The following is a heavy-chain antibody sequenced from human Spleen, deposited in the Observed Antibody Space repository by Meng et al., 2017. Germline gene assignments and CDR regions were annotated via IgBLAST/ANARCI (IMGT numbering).Heavy chain of an antibody. D-gene: IGHD1-26*01. CDR1: GYTFTSYD. Sequence: QVQLVQSGAEVKKPGAAVKGSCEASGYTFTSYDINWVRQATGQGLEWMGWMNPNSGNTGYAQKFQGRVTMTRNTSISTAYMELSSLRSEDTAVYYCARDKGQWELLDWFDPWGQGTLVTVSS. CDR2: MNPNSGNT. V-gene: IGHV1-8*01. J-gene: IGHJ5*02. CDR3: ARDKGQWELLDWFDP.